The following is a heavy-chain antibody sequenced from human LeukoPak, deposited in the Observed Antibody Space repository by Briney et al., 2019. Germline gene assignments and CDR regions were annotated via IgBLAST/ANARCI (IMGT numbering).Heavy chain of an antibody. CDR3: AKDRAAAYYFDY. Sequence: GGSLRLSCAASGFTFSSYGMHWVRQAPGKRLEWVAFIRYDGSNKYYADSVKGRFTISRDNSKNTLYLQMNSLRAEDTAVYYCAKDRAAAYYFDYWGQGTLVTVSS. D-gene: IGHD2-2*01. V-gene: IGHV3-30*02. J-gene: IGHJ4*02. CDR1: GFTFSSYG. CDR2: IRYDGSNK.